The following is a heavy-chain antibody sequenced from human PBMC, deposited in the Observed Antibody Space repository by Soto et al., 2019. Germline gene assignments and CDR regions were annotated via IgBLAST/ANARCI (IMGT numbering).Heavy chain of an antibody. J-gene: IGHJ4*01. V-gene: IGHV4-4*02. CDR2: IHDSGST. D-gene: IGHD3-22*01. CDR3: ARLGDYYQAFDY. CDR1: GASIGTSNW. Sequence: PSETLSLTCAVSGASIGTSNWWSWVRQSPGKGLEWIGEIHDSGSTESNPSLKSRVTISLDKSKNQFSLNVSSVTAADTAVYYCARLGDYYQAFDYWGHGTLVTVSS.